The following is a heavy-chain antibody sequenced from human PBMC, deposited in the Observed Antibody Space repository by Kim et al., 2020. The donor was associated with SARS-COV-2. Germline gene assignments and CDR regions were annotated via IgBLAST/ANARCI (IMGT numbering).Heavy chain of an antibody. CDR1: GFTFSSYS. D-gene: IGHD6-6*01. CDR2: ISSSSSTI. J-gene: IGHJ6*02. CDR3: ARVDLVAARLVYYYGMDV. Sequence: GGSLRLSCAASGFTFSSYSMNWVRQAPGKGLEWVSYISSSSSTIYYADSVKGRFTISRDNAKNSLYLQMNSLRDEDMAVYYCARVDLVAARLVYYYGMDVWGQGTTVTVSS. V-gene: IGHV3-48*02.